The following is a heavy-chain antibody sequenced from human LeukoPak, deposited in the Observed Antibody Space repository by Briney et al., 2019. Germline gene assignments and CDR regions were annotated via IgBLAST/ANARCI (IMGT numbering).Heavy chain of an antibody. CDR1: GGSFSGYY. V-gene: IGHV4-34*01. D-gene: IGHD3-3*01. CDR3: ARVRYYDFWSGYYSPFDY. Sequence: SEALSLTCAVYGGSFSGYYWSWIRQPPGKGLEWIGEINHSGSTNYNPSLKSRDTISVDTSKNQFSLKLSSVTAADTAVYYCARVRYYDFWSGYYSPFDYWGQGTLVTVSS. CDR2: INHSGST. J-gene: IGHJ4*02.